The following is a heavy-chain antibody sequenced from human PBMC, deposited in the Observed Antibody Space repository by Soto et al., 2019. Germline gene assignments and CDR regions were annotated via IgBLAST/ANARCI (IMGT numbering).Heavy chain of an antibody. V-gene: IGHV1-46*01. CDR3: ARWIPSPNYYYVWGSYRLAFDY. D-gene: IGHD3-16*02. CDR1: GYTFTSYY. J-gene: IGHJ4*02. CDR2: INPSGGST. Sequence: ASVKVSCKASGYTFTSYYMHWVRQAPGQGLEWMGIINPSGGSTSYAQKFQGRVTKTRDTSTSTVYMELSSLRSEDTAVYYCARWIPSPNYYYVWGSYRLAFDYWGQGTLVTVSS.